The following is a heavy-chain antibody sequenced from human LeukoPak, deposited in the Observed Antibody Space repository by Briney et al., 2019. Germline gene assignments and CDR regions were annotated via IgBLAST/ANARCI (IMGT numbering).Heavy chain of an antibody. J-gene: IGHJ1*01. CDR3: AKDIGALIVSSECLHH. D-gene: IGHD3-10*01. V-gene: IGHV3-43*02. Sequence: GGSLRPSCSASGFSFDVYAMHGVRRAPGKGQGGVSIIRGESISKTYAESVERRFTVSRENSKTVLYLQMNSLTTEDIAFYYCAKDIGALIVSSECLHHWGQGTLVTVSS. CDR1: GFSFDVYA. CDR2: IRGESISK.